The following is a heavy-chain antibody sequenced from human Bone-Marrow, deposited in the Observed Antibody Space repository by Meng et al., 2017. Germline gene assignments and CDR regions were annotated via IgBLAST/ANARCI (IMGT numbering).Heavy chain of an antibody. Sequence: ASVKVSCKASGYTFTSYDINWVRQATGQGLEWMGWMNPNSGNTGYAQKFQGRVTITRNTSISTAYMELSSLRSEDTAVYYCARVASVAGGDYFDYWGQGTLVTVSS. CDR1: GYTFTSYD. CDR3: ARVASVAGGDYFDY. D-gene: IGHD6-19*01. CDR2: MNPNSGNT. V-gene: IGHV1-8*03. J-gene: IGHJ4*02.